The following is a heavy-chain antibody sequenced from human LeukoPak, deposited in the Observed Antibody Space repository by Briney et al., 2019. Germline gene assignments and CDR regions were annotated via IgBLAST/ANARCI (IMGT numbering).Heavy chain of an antibody. Sequence: SVKVSCKASGCTFSSYYISWVRQAPGQGLEWMGRIIPILGITNYAQKFQGRVTITADKSTSTAYMELSRLRSEDTAVYYCARILTGAFDICGQGTTVTVSS. CDR1: GCTFSSYY. CDR2: IIPILGIT. CDR3: ARILTGAFDI. J-gene: IGHJ3*02. D-gene: IGHD1-14*01. V-gene: IGHV1-69*02.